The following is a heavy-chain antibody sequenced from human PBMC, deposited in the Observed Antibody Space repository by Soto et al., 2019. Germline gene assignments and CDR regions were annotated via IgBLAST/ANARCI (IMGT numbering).Heavy chain of an antibody. J-gene: IGHJ4*02. D-gene: IGHD4-17*01. V-gene: IGHV4-59*01. Sequence: QVQLQESGPGLVKPSETLSLTCTVSGGSISSYYWSWIRQPPGKGLEWIGYIYYSGSTNYNPSLKVRVTKAVDTSKNHLSLTLRSVTAADTAVYYCARVYGDNLVYWGQGALVTVSS. CDR3: ARVYGDNLVY. CDR2: IYYSGST. CDR1: GGSISSYY.